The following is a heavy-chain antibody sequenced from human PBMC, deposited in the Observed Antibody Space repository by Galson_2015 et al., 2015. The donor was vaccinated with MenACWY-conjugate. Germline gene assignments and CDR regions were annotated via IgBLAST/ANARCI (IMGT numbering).Heavy chain of an antibody. CDR1: GGSISSSSYY. CDR2: IYYSGST. CDR3: ARNSGTYSFDY. Sequence: ETLSLTCSVSGGSISSSSYYWGWIRQPPGKGLEWIGSIYYSGSTYYNPSLKSRVTISVDTSKNQFSLKLSSVTAADTAVYYCARNSGTYSFDYWGQGILVTVSS. J-gene: IGHJ4*02. D-gene: IGHD1-26*01. V-gene: IGHV4-39*07.